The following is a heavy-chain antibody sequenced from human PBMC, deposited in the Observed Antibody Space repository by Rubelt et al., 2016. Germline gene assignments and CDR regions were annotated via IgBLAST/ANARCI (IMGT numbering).Heavy chain of an antibody. CDR1: GGSFSGYY. D-gene: IGHD7-27*01. CDR3: ATGVRAIDY. V-gene: IGHV4-34*01. CDR2: INHRGST. Sequence: QVQLQQWGAGLLKPSETLSLTCAVYGGSFSGYYWSWIRQPPGKGLEWIGEINHRGSTNYNPSLKSRVTISVDTSKNQCSLKLSSVTAADTAVYYCATGVRAIDYWGQGTLVTVSS. J-gene: IGHJ4*02.